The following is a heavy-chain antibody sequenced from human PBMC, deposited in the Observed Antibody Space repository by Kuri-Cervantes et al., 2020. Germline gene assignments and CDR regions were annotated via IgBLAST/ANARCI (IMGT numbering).Heavy chain of an antibody. CDR3: AREHSSGYFSGWSSSYYLDY. J-gene: IGHJ4*02. V-gene: IGHV4-39*07. CDR1: GDSIRSSDYY. Sequence: ESLKISCTVSGDSIRSSDYYWVWIRQPPGKGLEWIGSIYFNGRTYYNPSLKSRVTMSVDTSKNQFSLKLSSVTAADTAVYYCAREHSSGYFSGWSSSYYLDYWGQGTLVTVSS. D-gene: IGHD6-19*01. CDR2: IYFNGRT.